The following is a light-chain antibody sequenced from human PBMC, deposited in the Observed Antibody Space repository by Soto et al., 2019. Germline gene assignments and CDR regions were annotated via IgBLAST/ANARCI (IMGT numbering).Light chain of an antibody. CDR3: SSYPGTSTVL. J-gene: IGLJ2*01. V-gene: IGLV2-14*03. CDR1: SSDVGGYNY. CDR2: DVS. Sequence: QSVLTQPASVSGSPGQSITISCTGTSSDVGGYNYVSWYQQHPGKAPKLMIYDVSNRPSGVSNRFSGSKSGNTASLTISGLQTEDEADYYCSSYPGTSTVLFGGGTKLTVL.